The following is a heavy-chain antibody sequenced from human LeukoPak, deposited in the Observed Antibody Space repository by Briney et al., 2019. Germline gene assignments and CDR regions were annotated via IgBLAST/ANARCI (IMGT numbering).Heavy chain of an antibody. CDR2: IYSGGST. D-gene: IGHD1-26*01. CDR3: AKDSGGSYADDAFDI. J-gene: IGHJ3*02. CDR1: GFTFSSYA. V-gene: IGHV3-23*03. Sequence: GGSLRLSCAASGFTFSSYAMSWVRQAPGKGLEWVSVIYSGGSTYYADSVKGRFTISRDNSKNTLYLQMNSLRAEDTAVYYCAKDSGGSYADDAFDIWGQGTMVTVSS.